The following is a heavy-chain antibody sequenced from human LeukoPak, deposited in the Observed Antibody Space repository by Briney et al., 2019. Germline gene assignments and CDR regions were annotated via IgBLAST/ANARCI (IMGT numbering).Heavy chain of an antibody. CDR2: ISYDGSNK. V-gene: IGHV3-30-3*01. J-gene: IGHJ4*02. CDR3: ARSPRFRGSLDY. CDR1: GFTFSSYA. D-gene: IGHD1-26*01. Sequence: GRSLRLSCAASGFTFSSYAMHWVRQAPGKGLEWVAVISYDGSNKYYADSVKGRFTISRDNAKNSLYLQMNSLRAEDTAVYYCARSPRFRGSLDYWGQGTLVTVSS.